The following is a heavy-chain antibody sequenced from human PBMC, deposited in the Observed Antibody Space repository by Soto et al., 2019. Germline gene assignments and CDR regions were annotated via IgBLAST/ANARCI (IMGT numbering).Heavy chain of an antibody. V-gene: IGHV3-23*01. CDR1: GFTFSSYA. J-gene: IGHJ4*02. Sequence: GGSLRLSCAASGFTFSSYAMSWVRQAPGKGLEWVSAISGSGGSTYYADSVKGRFTISRDNSKNTLYLQMNSLRAEDTAVYYCVNPGEYYDSSGYFRSWGQGTLVTVSS. CDR3: VNPGEYYDSSGYFRS. CDR2: ISGSGGST. D-gene: IGHD3-22*01.